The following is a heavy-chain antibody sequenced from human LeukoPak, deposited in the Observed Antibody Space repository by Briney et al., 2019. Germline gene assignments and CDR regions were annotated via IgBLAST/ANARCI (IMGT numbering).Heavy chain of an antibody. V-gene: IGHV4-34*01. J-gene: IGHJ5*02. D-gene: IGHD6-13*01. CDR1: GGSFSGGSFSGYY. CDR3: ARGRNGGYRRGSIKSAAWFDP. CDR2: INHRGST. Sequence: SETLSLTCDVYGGSFSGGSFSGYYWSWIRQPPGKGLEWIGEINHRGSTNYNPSLKSRVTMSVDTSKNQFSLKLSSVTAADTAVYYCARGRNGGYRRGSIKSAAWFDPWGQGTLVTVSS.